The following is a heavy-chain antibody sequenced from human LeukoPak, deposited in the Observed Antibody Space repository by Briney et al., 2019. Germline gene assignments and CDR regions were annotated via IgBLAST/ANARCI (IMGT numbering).Heavy chain of an antibody. D-gene: IGHD2-15*01. CDR3: ARERCSGGSCYIDY. CDR2: INPNSGGT. V-gene: IGHV1-2*02. J-gene: IGHJ4*02. CDR1: GYTFTGYH. Sequence: ASVKVSCKASGYTFTGYHMHWVRQAPGQGLEWMGWINPNSGGTNYAQKFQGRVTMTRDTSISTAYMELSRLRSDDTAVYYCARERCSGGSCYIDYWGQGTLVTVSS.